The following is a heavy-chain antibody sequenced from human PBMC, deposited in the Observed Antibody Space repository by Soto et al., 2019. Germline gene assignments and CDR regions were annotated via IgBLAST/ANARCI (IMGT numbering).Heavy chain of an antibody. CDR3: ARDRREVYSSGWYYYGMDV. Sequence: ASVKVSCKASGYTFTSYGISWVRQAPGQGLEWMGWISAYNGNTNYAQKLQGRVTMTTDTSTSTAYMELRSLRSDDTAVYYCARDRREVYSSGWYYYGMDVWGQGTTVT. CDR2: ISAYNGNT. V-gene: IGHV1-18*01. CDR1: GYTFTSYG. D-gene: IGHD6-19*01. J-gene: IGHJ6*02.